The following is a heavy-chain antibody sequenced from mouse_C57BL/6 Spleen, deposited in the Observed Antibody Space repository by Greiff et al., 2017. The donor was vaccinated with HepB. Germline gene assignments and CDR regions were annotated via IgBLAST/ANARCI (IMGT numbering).Heavy chain of an antibody. J-gene: IGHJ4*01. Sequence: EVQVVESGGGLVQSGRSLRLSCATSGFTFSDFYMEWVRQAPGKGLEWIAASRNKANDYTTEYSASVKGRFIVSRDTSQSILYLQMNALRAEDTAIYYCARVLYDGYLDYWGQGTSVTVSS. CDR1: GFTFSDFY. CDR3: ARVLYDGYLDY. V-gene: IGHV7-1*01. CDR2: SRNKANDYTT. D-gene: IGHD2-3*01.